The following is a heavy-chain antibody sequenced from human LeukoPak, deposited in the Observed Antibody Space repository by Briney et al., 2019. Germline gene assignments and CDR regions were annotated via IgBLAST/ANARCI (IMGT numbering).Heavy chain of an antibody. J-gene: IGHJ4*02. CDR3: ARDSPYCSSTSCWFDY. CDR2: INHSGST. CDR1: GGSFSGYY. V-gene: IGHV4-34*01. D-gene: IGHD2-2*01. Sequence: SETLSLTCAVYGGSFSGYYWSWIRQPPGKGLEWIGEINHSGSTNYNPSLKSRVTISVDTSKNQFSLKLSSVTAADTAVYYCARDSPYCSSTSCWFDYWGQGTLVTVSS.